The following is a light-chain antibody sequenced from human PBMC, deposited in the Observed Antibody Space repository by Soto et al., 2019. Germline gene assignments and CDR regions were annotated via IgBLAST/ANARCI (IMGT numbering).Light chain of an antibody. CDR3: QQSTKWPPAT. J-gene: IGKJ1*01. Sequence: EIVMTQSPATLSVSPGERATLSCRASQSVSSNLAWYQQKPGQAPRLLIYGASTRATGIPARFSGSGSGTEFTLTISSLHPEDFAVYYCQQSTKWPPATFGQGTKVENK. CDR2: GAS. CDR1: QSVSSN. V-gene: IGKV3-15*01.